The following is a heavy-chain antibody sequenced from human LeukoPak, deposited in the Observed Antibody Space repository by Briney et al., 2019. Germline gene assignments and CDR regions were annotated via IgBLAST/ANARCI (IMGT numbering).Heavy chain of an antibody. Sequence: WASVKVSCKASGYTFTGYFMHWVRQAPGQGLEWMGIINPSGGSTSYAQKFQGRVTMTRDTSTSTVYMELRSLRSEDAAVYYCARRAVTGDLDYWGQGTLVTVSS. V-gene: IGHV1-46*01. D-gene: IGHD6-19*01. J-gene: IGHJ4*02. CDR3: ARRAVTGDLDY. CDR1: GYTFTGYF. CDR2: INPSGGST.